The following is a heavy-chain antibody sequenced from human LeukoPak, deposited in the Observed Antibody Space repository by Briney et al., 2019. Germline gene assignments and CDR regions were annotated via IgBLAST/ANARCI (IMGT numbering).Heavy chain of an antibody. D-gene: IGHD2-2*01. V-gene: IGHV4-30-2*01. J-gene: IGHJ2*01. CDR3: ARGARSTYWYFDL. CDR1: GGSISSGGYS. CDR2: IYHSGST. Sequence: SETLSLTCAVSGGSISSGGYSWSWIRQPPGKGLEWIGYIYHSGSTYYNPSLKSRVTISVDRSKNQFSLKLGSVTAADTAVYYCARGARSTYWYFDLWGRGTLVTVSS.